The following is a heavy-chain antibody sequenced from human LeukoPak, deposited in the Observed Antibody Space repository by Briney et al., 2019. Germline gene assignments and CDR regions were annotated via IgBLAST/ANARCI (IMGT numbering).Heavy chain of an antibody. V-gene: IGHV4-59*01. CDR1: SGSISPYY. Sequence: SETLSLTCTVSSGSISPYYWSWIRQPPGKGLEWIGYIYYSGSTKYNPSLKSRVTISLDTSKNQFSLKLKSVTAADTAIYYCARGITFFDYWGQGTLVTVSS. CDR3: ARGITFFDY. J-gene: IGHJ4*02. D-gene: IGHD1-14*01. CDR2: IYYSGST.